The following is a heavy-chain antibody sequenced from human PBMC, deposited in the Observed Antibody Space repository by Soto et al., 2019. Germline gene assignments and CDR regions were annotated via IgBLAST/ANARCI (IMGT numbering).Heavy chain of an antibody. Sequence: PSETLSLTCTVSGGSISSSSFHWGWIRQPPGKGLEWIGSIYYSGSTYYSPSLKSRVTISVDTSKNQFSLKLSSVTAADTAVYYCATLTRYSGYGNNWFDPWGQGTLVTVSS. D-gene: IGHD5-12*01. CDR1: GGSISSSSFH. J-gene: IGHJ5*02. CDR3: ATLTRYSGYGNNWFDP. V-gene: IGHV4-39*01. CDR2: IYYSGST.